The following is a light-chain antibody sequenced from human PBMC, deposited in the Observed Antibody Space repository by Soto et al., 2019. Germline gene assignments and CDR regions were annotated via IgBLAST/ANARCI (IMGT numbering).Light chain of an antibody. J-gene: IGKJ2*01. Sequence: EMGLTQSRGTLSLSPGERATRACRASQSVCSTSLAWYQQEPGQAPRLLIYGTSSRATGIPDRLSGSGSGTDFTLTISSVEPEDFAVYYCQQYGSSPPYTFGQGTKMEIK. CDR1: QSVCSTS. V-gene: IGKV3-20*01. CDR2: GTS. CDR3: QQYGSSPPYT.